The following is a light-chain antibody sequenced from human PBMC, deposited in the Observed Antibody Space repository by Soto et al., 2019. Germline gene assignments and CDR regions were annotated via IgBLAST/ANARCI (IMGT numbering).Light chain of an antibody. CDR1: QSVSSS. J-gene: IGKJ5*01. V-gene: IGKV3-11*01. CDR2: GAS. CDR3: QQRSSWPIT. Sequence: EIVLTQSPGTLSLSPGERATLSCRASQSVSSSLAWYQQKPGRSPRLLIYGASTRATGIPARFSGSGSGTDFTLTISSLEPEDFAVYYCQQRSSWPITFGQGTRLEIK.